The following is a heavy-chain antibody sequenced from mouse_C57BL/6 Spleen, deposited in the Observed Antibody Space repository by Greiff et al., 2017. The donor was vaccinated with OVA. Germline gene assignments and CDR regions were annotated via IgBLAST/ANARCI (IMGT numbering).Heavy chain of an antibody. J-gene: IGHJ2*01. CDR3: AREPVDY. V-gene: IGHV5-4*01. Sequence: VQLQQSGGGLVKPGGSLKLSCAASGFTFSSHAMSWVRQTPEKRLEWVATISDGGSYTYYPDNVKGRFTISRDNAKNNLYLQMSHLKSEDTAMYYCAREPVDYWGQGTTLTVSS. CDR2: ISDGGSYT. CDR1: GFTFSSHA.